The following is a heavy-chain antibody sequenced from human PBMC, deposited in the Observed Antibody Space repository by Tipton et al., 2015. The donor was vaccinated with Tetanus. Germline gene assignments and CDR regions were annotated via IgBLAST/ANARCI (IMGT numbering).Heavy chain of an antibody. CDR1: GGSMNTRTFY. Sequence: TLSLTCTVSGGSMNTRTFYWGWIRQSPGKGLERIGSIFYSGSTYYNASLKSRLDISLDTSKNQFSLRLTSVTVAGTAVYYCARGPGIAAAGLWFDPWGQGTLVSVSS. CDR3: ARGPGIAAAGLWFDP. CDR2: IFYSGST. J-gene: IGHJ5*02. V-gene: IGHV4-39*07. D-gene: IGHD6-13*01.